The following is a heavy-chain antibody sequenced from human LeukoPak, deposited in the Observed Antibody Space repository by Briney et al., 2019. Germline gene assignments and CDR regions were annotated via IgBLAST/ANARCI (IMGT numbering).Heavy chain of an antibody. D-gene: IGHD3-10*01. CDR3: ARGITLIRGLIITWFDP. J-gene: IGHJ5*02. CDR1: GYIFTSYD. CDR2: LNHNSGNT. V-gene: IGHV1-8*01. Sequence: ASVKVSCKSSGYIFTSYDIYWGRQATGQGLEWRGWLNHNSGNTGYAQKFQGRVIMATNTSISTAYMELSNLRSEDTAVYYCARGITLIRGLIITWFDPWGPGTLVAVSS.